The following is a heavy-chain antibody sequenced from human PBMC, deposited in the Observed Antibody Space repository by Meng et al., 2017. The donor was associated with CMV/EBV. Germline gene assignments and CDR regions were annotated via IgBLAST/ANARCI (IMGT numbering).Heavy chain of an antibody. CDR1: GFTFSSYW. Sequence: GESLKISCAASGFTFSSYWMSWVRQAPGKGLEWVANIKQDGSEKYYVDSVKGRFTISRDNAKNPLYLQMNSLRAEDTAVYYCARDCSSTSCSPAFDYWGQGTLVTVSS. D-gene: IGHD2-2*01. CDR3: ARDCSSTSCSPAFDY. CDR2: IKQDGSEK. V-gene: IGHV3-7*01. J-gene: IGHJ4*02.